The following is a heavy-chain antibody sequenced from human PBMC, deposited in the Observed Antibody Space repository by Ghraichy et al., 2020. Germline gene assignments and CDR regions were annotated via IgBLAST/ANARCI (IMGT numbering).Heavy chain of an antibody. D-gene: IGHD3-3*01. CDR2: IWYDGSNK. J-gene: IGHJ4*02. Sequence: GGSLTLSCAASGFTFSTYAMHWVRQAPGKGLEWVAVIWYDGSNKYYADSVKGRFTISRDNSKNTLYLQMNSLRAEDTAVYYCARDPPRSGFAFDYWGQGTLVTVSS. V-gene: IGHV3-33*01. CDR1: GFTFSTYA. CDR3: ARDPPRSGFAFDY.